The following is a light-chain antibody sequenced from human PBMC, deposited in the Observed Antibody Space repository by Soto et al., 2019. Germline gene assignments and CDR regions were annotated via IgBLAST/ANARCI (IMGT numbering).Light chain of an antibody. Sequence: EIVLTQSPGTLSLSPGERATLSCRASQSVGSDLAWYQQKPGQAPRLLIYGASSRATGIPARFSGSGSGTEFTLTISSLQSEDSAVYFCQQYNNWPRTFGQGTKVDI. CDR1: QSVGSD. J-gene: IGKJ1*01. CDR3: QQYNNWPRT. V-gene: IGKV3-15*01. CDR2: GAS.